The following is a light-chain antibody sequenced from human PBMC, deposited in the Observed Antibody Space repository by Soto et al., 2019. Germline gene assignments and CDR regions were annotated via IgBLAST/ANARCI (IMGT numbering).Light chain of an antibody. V-gene: IGKV2-28*01. J-gene: IGKJ1*01. CDR3: MQNLQNPRT. CDR2: LGS. CDR1: QSLLHSNGYNY. Sequence: DIVMTQSPLSLPVTPGEPASIYCRSSQSLLHSNGYNYLDWYLQKPGQSPQLLIYLGSNRASGVPDRFSGSGSGTDFTLKISTVEAEDVGVYYCMQNLQNPRTFGQGTKVELK.